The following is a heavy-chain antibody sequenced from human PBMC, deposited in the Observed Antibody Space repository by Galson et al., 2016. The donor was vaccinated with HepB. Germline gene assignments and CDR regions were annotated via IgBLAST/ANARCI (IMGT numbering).Heavy chain of an antibody. CDR3: VRVRSSTMDV. J-gene: IGHJ6*02. CDR1: GYTFFGYF. D-gene: IGHD2-2*01. V-gene: IGHV1-2*06. CDR2: INPNSGGT. Sequence: SVKVSCKASGYTFFGYFIHWVRQAPGRGLEWMGRINPNSGGTNYTQRRQGRITLKRDTSISPAYMEMSRLRSDDTAVYYCVRVRSSTMDVWGQGTTVIVSS.